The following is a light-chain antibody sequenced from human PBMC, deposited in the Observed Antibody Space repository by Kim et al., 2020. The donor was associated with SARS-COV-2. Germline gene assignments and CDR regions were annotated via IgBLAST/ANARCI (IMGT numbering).Light chain of an antibody. CDR2: YDR. V-gene: IGLV3-21*04. CDR1: NIGSKS. CDR3: QVWDGSSDHYV. Sequence: APGKEATITGGGKNIGSKSVHWDQQKPGQAPVLVIYYDRHRPSGIPERFSGSNSGNTATLTISRVEAGDEADYYCQVWDGSSDHYVFGTGTKVTVL. J-gene: IGLJ1*01.